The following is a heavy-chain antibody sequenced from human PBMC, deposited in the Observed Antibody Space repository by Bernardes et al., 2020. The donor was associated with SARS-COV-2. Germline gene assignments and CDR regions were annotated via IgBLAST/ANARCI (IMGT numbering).Heavy chain of an antibody. J-gene: IGHJ4*02. D-gene: IGHD1-26*01. CDR1: GYSVTHYW. V-gene: IGHV5-51*01. CDR3: ARRGEGATDY. CDR2: IYPGDSDT. Sequence: GEHLKSSSQGAGYSVTHYWIAWVRPIPGKGLEWMGIIYPGDSDTRYSPSFQGHVTMSVDKSVSTAHLQWSSLKASDTAMYYCARRGEGATDYWGQGTLVTVSS.